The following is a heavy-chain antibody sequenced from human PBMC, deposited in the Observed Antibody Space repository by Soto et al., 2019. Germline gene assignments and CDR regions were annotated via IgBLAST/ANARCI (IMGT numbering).Heavy chain of an antibody. CDR3: ARTSYYDSTGYYNMDV. J-gene: IGHJ6*02. Sequence: QVPLQESGPGLVKPSGTLSLTCAISGGSISSNNWWTWVRQSPGKGLEWIGEIHHSESTNYNPSLNSRVTISVDKSKNQFSLKLTSVTAADTADYYCARTSYYDSTGYYNMDVWGQGTTVTVSS. V-gene: IGHV4-4*02. D-gene: IGHD3-22*01. CDR1: GGSISSNNW. CDR2: IHHSEST.